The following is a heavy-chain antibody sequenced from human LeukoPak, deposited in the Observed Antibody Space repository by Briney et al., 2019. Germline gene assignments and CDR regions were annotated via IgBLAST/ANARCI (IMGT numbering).Heavy chain of an antibody. D-gene: IGHD6-13*01. CDR1: GFTFSSYG. V-gene: IGHV3-33*01. Sequence: GRSLRLSCAASGFTFSSYGMHWVRQAPGKGLEWVALIWYDGSNKYYADSVKGRFTISRDNSKNTLYLQMNSLRAEDTAVYYCARDRQGIAAAGTSLFDPWGQGTLVTVSS. J-gene: IGHJ5*02. CDR2: IWYDGSNK. CDR3: ARDRQGIAAAGTSLFDP.